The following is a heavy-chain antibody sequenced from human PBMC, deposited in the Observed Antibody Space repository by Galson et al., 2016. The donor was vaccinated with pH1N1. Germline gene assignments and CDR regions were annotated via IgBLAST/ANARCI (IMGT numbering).Heavy chain of an antibody. J-gene: IGHJ3*02. CDR2: ISGSGGRK. V-gene: IGHV3-23*01. CDR1: GSNSDYN. CDR3: AKGGYGDYGLYVFDI. D-gene: IGHD4-17*01. Sequence: SLRLSCAASGSNSDYNMNWVRLAPGKGLEWVSSISGSGGRKHYADSVQGRFIISRDNSKNTLYLQMNSLRAGDTALYFCAKGGYGDYGLYVFDIWGQGTIVSVSS.